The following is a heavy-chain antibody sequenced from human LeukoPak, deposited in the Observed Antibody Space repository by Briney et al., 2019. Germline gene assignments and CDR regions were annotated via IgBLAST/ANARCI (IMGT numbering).Heavy chain of an antibody. CDR2: ISGSGGST. CDR1: GFTLSSYA. CDR3: AKGFFRARFGEIFDY. V-gene: IGHV3-23*01. Sequence: GGSLRLSCAASGFTLSSYAMSWVRQAPGKGLEWVSAISGSGGSTYYADSVKGRFTISRDNSKNTLYLQMNSLRAEDTAVYYCAKGFFRARFGEIFDYWGQGTLVTVSS. J-gene: IGHJ4*02. D-gene: IGHD3-10*01.